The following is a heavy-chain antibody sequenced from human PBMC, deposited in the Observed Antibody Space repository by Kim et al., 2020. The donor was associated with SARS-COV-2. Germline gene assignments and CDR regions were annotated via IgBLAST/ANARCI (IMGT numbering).Heavy chain of an antibody. CDR3: ANRNSQGLMDV. D-gene: IGHD1-7*01. CDR1: GFTFSTYT. CDR2: INSGGVT. V-gene: IGHV3-23*01. J-gene: IGHJ6*02. Sequence: GGSLRLSCAASGFTFSTYTMSWVRQAPGKGLEWVSSINSGGVTYYADSVKGRFTISRDNSKNTLYLQVNSLRAEDTAVYYCANRNSQGLMDVWGQGTTVTVSS.